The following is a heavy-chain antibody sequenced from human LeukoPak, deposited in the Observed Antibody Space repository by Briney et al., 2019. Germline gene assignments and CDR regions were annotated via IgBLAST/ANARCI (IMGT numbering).Heavy chain of an antibody. D-gene: IGHD6-19*01. CDR1: GGSISGSSYY. Sequence: SETLSLTCTVSGGSISGSSYYWSWIRQPAGKGLEWIGRIYTSESTNYNPSLETRATISVNTSRNQFSLKLSSVTAADTAVYYCARDGLSYGSGWLGVDYWGQGTLVTVSS. CDR3: ARDGLSYGSGWLGVDY. J-gene: IGHJ4*02. CDR2: IYTSEST. V-gene: IGHV4-61*02.